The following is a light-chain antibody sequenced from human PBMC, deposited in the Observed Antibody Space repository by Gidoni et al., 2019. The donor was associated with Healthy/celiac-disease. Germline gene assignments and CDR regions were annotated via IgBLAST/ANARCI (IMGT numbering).Light chain of an antibody. Sequence: EIVFTQSPGTLSLSPGERATLSCRASKSVSSSYLAWYQQKPGQAPRLLIYGASSRATGIPDRFSGSGSGTDFTLTISRLEPEDFAVYYCQQYGSSQWTFGQGTKVEIK. CDR1: KSVSSSY. CDR2: GAS. CDR3: QQYGSSQWT. V-gene: IGKV3-20*01. J-gene: IGKJ1*01.